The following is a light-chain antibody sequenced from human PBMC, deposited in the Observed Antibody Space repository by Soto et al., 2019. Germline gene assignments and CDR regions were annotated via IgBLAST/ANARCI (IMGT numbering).Light chain of an antibody. Sequence: DIQMTQSPSSLSASVGDRVTITCRASKSISNYLNWYQHKPGKAPKLLIYGISNLQGGVPSRFSGSGSGSDFTLTISSLQPEDFATYYCQQSFSTPYSFGQGTKLEIK. V-gene: IGKV1-39*01. CDR1: KSISNY. CDR3: QQSFSTPYS. J-gene: IGKJ2*03. CDR2: GIS.